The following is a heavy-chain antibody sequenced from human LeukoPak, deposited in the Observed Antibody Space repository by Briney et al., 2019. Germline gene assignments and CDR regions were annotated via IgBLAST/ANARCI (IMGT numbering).Heavy chain of an antibody. CDR2: IKEDGSEK. Sequence: GGSLRLSCAASGLTFSNYWMSWVRQAPGKGLEWVANIKEDGSEKYYGDSVRGRFTISRDNAKSSLNLQMSSLRADDTAVYYGARHGRHNFDYWGQGTLVTVSS. J-gene: IGHJ4*02. CDR3: ARHGRHNFDY. D-gene: IGHD5-24*01. V-gene: IGHV3-7*01. CDR1: GLTFSNYW.